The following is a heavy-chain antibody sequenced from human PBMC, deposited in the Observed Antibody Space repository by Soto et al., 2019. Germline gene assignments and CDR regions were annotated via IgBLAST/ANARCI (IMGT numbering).Heavy chain of an antibody. V-gene: IGHV1-18*01. Sequence: QVQLVQSAAEVKKPGASVKVSCKASGYTFIRYGITWVRQAPGQGLEWMGWISPYNDYTIYAQKVQGRVTMTTDTATRTFYMELRSLKSADTAVYYCARGGYYDNTWGKLSHFGLDVWGQGTSVTVSS. J-gene: IGHJ6*02. CDR1: GYTFIRYG. CDR2: ISPYNDYT. D-gene: IGHD3-16*01. CDR3: ARGGYYDNTWGKLSHFGLDV.